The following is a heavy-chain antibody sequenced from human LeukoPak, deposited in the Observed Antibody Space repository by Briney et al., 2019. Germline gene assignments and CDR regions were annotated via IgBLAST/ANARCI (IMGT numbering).Heavy chain of an antibody. CDR3: VKSSTNYGGWFDP. V-gene: IGHV3-21*01. CDR2: INISSSYI. J-gene: IGHJ5*02. CDR1: GFTFSSYS. D-gene: IGHD4/OR15-4a*01. Sequence: PGGSLTLSCAASGFTFSSYSMNWGRQAPRKGLEWGSSINISSSYIYSPDSVKGRFTMSREKARNSLCLQLNTLRPQDTAVYYCVKSSTNYGGWFDPWGQGTLVTVSS.